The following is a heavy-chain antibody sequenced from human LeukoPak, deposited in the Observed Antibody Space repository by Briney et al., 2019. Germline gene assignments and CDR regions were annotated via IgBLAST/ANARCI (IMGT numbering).Heavy chain of an antibody. CDR3: ATVEMATSVIDY. V-gene: IGHV4-34*01. Sequence: SETLSLTCAVYGGSFSGYYWSWIRQPPGKGLEWIGEINHSGSTNYNPSLKSRVTISVGTSKNQFSLKLSSVTAADTAVYYCATVEMATSVIDYWGQGTLVTVSS. J-gene: IGHJ4*02. CDR2: INHSGST. CDR1: GGSFSGYY. D-gene: IGHD5-12*01.